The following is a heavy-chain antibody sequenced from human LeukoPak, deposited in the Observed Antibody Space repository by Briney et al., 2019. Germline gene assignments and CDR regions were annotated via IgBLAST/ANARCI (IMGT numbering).Heavy chain of an antibody. J-gene: IGHJ4*02. CDR3: VKSGPDFGDLPSEYYFDF. CDR2: IWYDGSNQ. CDR1: GFSFSSYA. Sequence: GRSLRLSCAASGFSFSSYALHWVRQAPGKGLEWVSVIWYDGSNQYYADSVRGRFTISRDNSKNTLHLQMNSLRAEDTAAYYCVKSGPDFGDLPSEYYFDFWGQGTLVTVSS. D-gene: IGHD4-17*01. V-gene: IGHV3-33*06.